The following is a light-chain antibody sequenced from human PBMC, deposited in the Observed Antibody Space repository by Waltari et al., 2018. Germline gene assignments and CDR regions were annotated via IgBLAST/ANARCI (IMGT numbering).Light chain of an antibody. CDR1: QSVSSW. Sequence: DIQMTQSPSTLSASVGDRVTVTCRASQSVSSWLAWYQQKPGKAPKLLIYDASSLESGVPSRFSGSASGTEFTLTITSLQPDDSATYYCQQYSTYGTFGQGTKVKIK. J-gene: IGKJ1*01. CDR2: DAS. V-gene: IGKV1-5*03. CDR3: QQYSTYGT.